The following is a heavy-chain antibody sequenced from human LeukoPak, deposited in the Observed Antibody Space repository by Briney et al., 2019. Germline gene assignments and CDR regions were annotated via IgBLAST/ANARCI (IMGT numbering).Heavy chain of an antibody. CDR3: TGEGRSDWGIPDY. Sequence: PGGSLRLSCAASGFIFSDYWMSWVRRAPGEGLEWVANIKQYGSEKYYVDSVKGRFTISRDNAQNSLYLQMNSLRAEDTAVYFCTGEGRSDWGIPDYWGQGTLVTVSS. D-gene: IGHD6-19*01. J-gene: IGHJ4*02. V-gene: IGHV3-7*01. CDR2: IKQYGSEK. CDR1: GFIFSDYW.